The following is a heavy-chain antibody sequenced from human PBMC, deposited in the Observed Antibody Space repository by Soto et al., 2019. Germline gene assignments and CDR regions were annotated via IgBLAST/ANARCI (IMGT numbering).Heavy chain of an antibody. J-gene: IGHJ1*01. V-gene: IGHV6-1*01. Sequence: SQTLSLTCAISGDSVFSNSAAWNWIRQSPSRGLEWLGRTYYRSKWYNDYAGSVRSRITINPDTSKNQFSLHLNSVTPDDTAVYYFARDLSGFFQPWGLGTLVTVPS. CDR1: GDSVFSNSAA. D-gene: IGHD3-3*02. CDR2: TYYRSKWYN. CDR3: ARDLSGFFQP.